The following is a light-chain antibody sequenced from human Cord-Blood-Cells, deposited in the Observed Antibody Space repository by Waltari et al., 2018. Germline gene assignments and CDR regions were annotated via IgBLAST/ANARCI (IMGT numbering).Light chain of an antibody. CDR2: EVS. CDR1: SSYVGSYHR. V-gene: IGLV2-18*02. Sequence: QSALTQPPSVSGSPGQSVTISCTGTSSYVGSYHRVSWYQQPPGTAPQLMIYEVSNRPSGFPDRFSGSKSGNTASRTISGRQDEGEADYYCSSYTSSSTYVFGTGTKVTVL. J-gene: IGLJ1*01. CDR3: SSYTSSSTYV.